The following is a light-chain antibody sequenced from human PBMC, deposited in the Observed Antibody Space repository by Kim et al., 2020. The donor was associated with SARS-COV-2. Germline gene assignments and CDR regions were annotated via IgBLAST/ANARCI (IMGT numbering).Light chain of an antibody. CDR1: SGNIGSNA. CDR3: GTWDDSLTGPV. V-gene: IGLV1-36*01. J-gene: IGLJ2*01. Sequence: QKVTISGSGSSGNIGSNAVNWYQQFPGKAPRLLISYDDQLSSGVSDRFSASKSVTSASLAISGLQSEDEADYYCGTWDDSLTGPVFGGGTQLTVL. CDR2: YDD.